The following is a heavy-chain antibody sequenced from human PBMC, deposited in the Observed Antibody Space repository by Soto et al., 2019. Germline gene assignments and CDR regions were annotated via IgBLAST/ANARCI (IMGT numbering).Heavy chain of an antibody. V-gene: IGHV3-23*01. CDR3: AKDRRIVVGAEFDP. CDR1: GFRFSDYA. J-gene: IGHJ5*02. Sequence: VQLLESGGGLVQPGGSLSLSCAASGFRFSDYAMSWVRQAPGKGLEWVSSISGSGGSTYYADSVKGRFTISRDSSKNTLYLQMNSLRGEDTAVYYCAKDRRIVVGAEFDPWGQGTLVTVSS. D-gene: IGHD3-22*01. CDR2: ISGSGGST.